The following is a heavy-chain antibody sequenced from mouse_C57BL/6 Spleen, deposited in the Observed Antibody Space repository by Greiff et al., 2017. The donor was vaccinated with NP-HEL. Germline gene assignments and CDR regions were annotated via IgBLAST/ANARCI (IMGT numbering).Heavy chain of an antibody. Sequence: EVKVEESGGGLVKPGGSLKLSCAASGFTFSDYGMHWVRQAPEKGLEWVAYISSGSSTIYYADTVKGRFTISRDNAKNTLFLQMTSLRSEDTAMYYCARWYYGSSYWYFDVWGTGTTVTVSS. CDR1: GFTFSDYG. D-gene: IGHD1-1*01. J-gene: IGHJ1*03. CDR3: ARWYYGSSYWYFDV. CDR2: ISSGSSTI. V-gene: IGHV5-17*01.